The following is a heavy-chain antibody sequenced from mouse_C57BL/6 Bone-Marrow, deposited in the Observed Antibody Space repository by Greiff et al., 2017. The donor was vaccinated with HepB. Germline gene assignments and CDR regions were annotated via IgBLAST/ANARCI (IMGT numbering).Heavy chain of an antibody. Sequence: EVQLVESGGGLVQSGRSLRLSCATSGFTFSDFYMEWVRQAPGKGLEWIAASRNKANDYTTEYSASVKGRFIVSRDTSQSILYLQMNALRAEDTAIYYCARGIYYDHAMDYWGQGTSVTVSS. J-gene: IGHJ4*01. CDR2: SRNKANDYTT. V-gene: IGHV7-1*01. D-gene: IGHD2-4*01. CDR1: GFTFSDFY. CDR3: ARGIYYDHAMDY.